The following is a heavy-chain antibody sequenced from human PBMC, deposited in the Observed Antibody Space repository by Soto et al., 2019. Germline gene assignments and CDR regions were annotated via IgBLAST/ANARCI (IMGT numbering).Heavy chain of an antibody. CDR2: IYSGGST. J-gene: IGHJ6*02. Sequence: EVQLVETGGGLIQPGGSLRLSCAASGFTVSSNYMSWVRQAPGKGLEWVSVIYSGGSTYYADSVKGRFTISRDNSKNTMYLQMKSLRPEATAVYYCAIRSYYYGSGEMNYYYYGMDVWGQGTTVTVSS. D-gene: IGHD3-10*01. CDR3: AIRSYYYGSGEMNYYYYGMDV. CDR1: GFTVSSNY. V-gene: IGHV3-53*02.